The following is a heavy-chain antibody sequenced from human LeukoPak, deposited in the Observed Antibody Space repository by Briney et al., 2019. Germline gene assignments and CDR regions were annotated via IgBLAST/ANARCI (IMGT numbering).Heavy chain of an antibody. CDR2: ISSSSSYI. J-gene: IGHJ4*02. Sequence: GGSLRLSCGAFGFSLTNDAMNWVRQAPGKGLEWVSSISSSSSYIYYADSVKGRFTISRDNTKNSLYLQMNSLRAEDTAVYYCARPNLDYYDSSGYLDYWGQGTLVTVSS. CDR3: ARPNLDYYDSSGYLDY. V-gene: IGHV3-21*01. CDR1: GFSLTNDA. D-gene: IGHD3-22*01.